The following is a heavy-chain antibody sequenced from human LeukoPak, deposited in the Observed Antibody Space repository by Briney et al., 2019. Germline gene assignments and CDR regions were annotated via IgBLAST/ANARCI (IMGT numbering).Heavy chain of an antibody. V-gene: IGHV3-23*01. CDR1: GFTFSSYA. CDR2: ISGSGGST. J-gene: IGHJ4*02. CDR3: ARVGIAYYYDSSGYYTDF. Sequence: GGSLRLSCAASGFTFSSYAMSWVRQAPGKGLEWVSAISGSGGSTYYADSVKGWFTISRDNSKNSLYLQMNSLRAEDTAVYYCARVGIAYYYDSSGYYTDFWGQGTLVTVSS. D-gene: IGHD3-22*01.